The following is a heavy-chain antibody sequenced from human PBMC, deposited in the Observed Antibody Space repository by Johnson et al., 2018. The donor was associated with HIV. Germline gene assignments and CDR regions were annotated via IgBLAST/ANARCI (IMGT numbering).Heavy chain of an antibody. CDR2: IWYDGSNK. Sequence: QVQLVESGGGVVQPGRSLRLSCAASGFTFSSYAMHWVRQAPGKGLEWVAVIWYDGSNKYYADSVKGRFPISRDNSKNTLYLQMNSLRAEDTAVYYCAKATQGSFDIWGQGTMVTVSS. J-gene: IGHJ3*02. V-gene: IGHV3-33*06. CDR3: AKATQGSFDI. CDR1: GFTFSSYA.